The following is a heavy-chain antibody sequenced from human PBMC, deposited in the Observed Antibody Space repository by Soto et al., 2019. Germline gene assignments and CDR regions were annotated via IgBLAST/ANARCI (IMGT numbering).Heavy chain of an antibody. CDR1: GYTFTSYA. V-gene: IGHV1-3*01. CDR3: ARGASQGGYYYDYFDY. CDR2: INAGNGNT. D-gene: IGHD3-22*01. Sequence: GASVKVSCKASGYTFTSYAMHLVRQAPGQRLEWMGWINAGNGNTKYSQKFQGRVTITRDTSASTAYMELSSLRSEDTAVYYCARGASQGGYYYDYFDYWGQGTLVTVSS. J-gene: IGHJ4*02.